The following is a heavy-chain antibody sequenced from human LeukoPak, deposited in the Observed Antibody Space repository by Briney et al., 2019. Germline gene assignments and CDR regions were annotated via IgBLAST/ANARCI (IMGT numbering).Heavy chain of an antibody. CDR2: ISAYNGNT. CDR1: SYTFTSYG. V-gene: IGHV1-18*01. Sequence: ASVKVSCKASSYTFTSYGISWVRQAPGQGLEWMGWISAYNGNTNYAQKLQGRVTMTTDTSTSTAYMELRSLRSDDTAVYYCARVEAAAGPTYYYYYGMDVWGQGTTVTVSS. J-gene: IGHJ6*02. D-gene: IGHD6-13*01. CDR3: ARVEAAAGPTYYYYYGMDV.